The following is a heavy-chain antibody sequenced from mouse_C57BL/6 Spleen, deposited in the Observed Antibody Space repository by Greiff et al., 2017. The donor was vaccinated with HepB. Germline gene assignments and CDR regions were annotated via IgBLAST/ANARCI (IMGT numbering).Heavy chain of an antibody. CDR2: IDPETGGT. V-gene: IGHV1-15*01. CDR1: GYTFTDYE. J-gene: IGHJ2*01. D-gene: IGHD1-1*01. CDR3: TPYYGSRYFDY. Sequence: QVQLQQSGAELVRPGASVTLSCKASGYTFTDYEMHWVKQTPVHGLEWIGAIDPETGGTAYNQKFKGKAILTADKSSSPAYMELRSLTSEDSAVYYCTPYYGSRYFDYWGQGTTLTVSS.